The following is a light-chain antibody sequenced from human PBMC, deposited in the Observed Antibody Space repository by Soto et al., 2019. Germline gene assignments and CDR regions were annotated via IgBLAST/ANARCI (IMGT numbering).Light chain of an antibody. Sequence: DIQMTQSPSTLSASVGDSVTITCRASQSISPWLAWYQQKPGKAHTLLIYTASSLEGGVPSRFSGSGSGTDFNITISSLQPDDFATDYCQQYNTYPLTFGGGTTVEIK. CDR2: TAS. CDR3: QQYNTYPLT. CDR1: QSISPW. J-gene: IGKJ4*01. V-gene: IGKV1-5*03.